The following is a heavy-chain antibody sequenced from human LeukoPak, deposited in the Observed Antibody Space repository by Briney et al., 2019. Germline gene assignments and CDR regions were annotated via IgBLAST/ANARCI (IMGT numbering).Heavy chain of an antibody. J-gene: IGHJ4*02. V-gene: IGHV4-59*01. D-gene: IGHD6-13*01. CDR1: GGSISSYY. CDR2: IYYSGST. Sequence: KPSETLSLTCTVSGGSISSYYWSWIRQPPGKGLEWIGYIYYSGSTNYNPSLKSRVTISVDTSKNQFSLKLSSVTAADTAVHYCARVLAAADYWGQGTLVTVSS. CDR3: ARVLAAADY.